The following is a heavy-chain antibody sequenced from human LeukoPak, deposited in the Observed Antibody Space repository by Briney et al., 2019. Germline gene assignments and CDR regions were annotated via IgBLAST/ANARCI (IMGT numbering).Heavy chain of an antibody. CDR1: GGSFSSHY. D-gene: IGHD3-22*01. Sequence: PSETLSLTCGVYGGSFSSHYWSWIRQPPGKGLEWIGYIYYSGSTNYNPSLKSRVTISVDTSKNQFSLKLSSVTAADTAVYYCARGDYDEPFDYWGQGTLVTVSS. CDR2: IYYSGST. CDR3: ARGDYDEPFDY. V-gene: IGHV4-59*11. J-gene: IGHJ4*02.